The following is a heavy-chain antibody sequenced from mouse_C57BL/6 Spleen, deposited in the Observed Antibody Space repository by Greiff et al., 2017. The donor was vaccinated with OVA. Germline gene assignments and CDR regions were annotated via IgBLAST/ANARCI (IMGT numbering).Heavy chain of an antibody. V-gene: IGHV1-50*01. CDR2: IDPSDSYT. CDR1: GYTFTSYW. Sequence: QVQLQQPGAELVKPGASVKLSCKASGYTFTSYWMQWVKQRPGQGLEWIGEIDPSDSYTNYNQKFKGKATLTVDTSSSTAYMQLSSLTSEDSAVYYCARFYYSNYYFDYWSQGTTLTVSS. D-gene: IGHD2-5*01. J-gene: IGHJ2*01. CDR3: ARFYYSNYYFDY.